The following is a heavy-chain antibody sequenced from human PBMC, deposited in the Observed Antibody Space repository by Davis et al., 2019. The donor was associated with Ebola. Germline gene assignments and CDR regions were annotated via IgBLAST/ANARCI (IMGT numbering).Heavy chain of an antibody. CDR2: ISSSSSYI. CDR3: ASSGSPRVPF. Sequence: ETLSLTCAVYGGSFSGYYWSWIRQPPGKGLEWVSSISSSSSYIYYADSVKGRFTISRDNAKNSLYLQMNSLRAEDTAVYYCASSGSPRVPFWGQGTMVTVSS. J-gene: IGHJ3*01. D-gene: IGHD1-26*01. CDR1: GGSFSGYY. V-gene: IGHV3-21*01.